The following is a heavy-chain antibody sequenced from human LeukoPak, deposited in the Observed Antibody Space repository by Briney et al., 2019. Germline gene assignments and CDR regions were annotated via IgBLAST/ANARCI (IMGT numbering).Heavy chain of an antibody. Sequence: EASVKVSCKASGYTFTSYAMNWVRQAPGQGLEWMGWISPNSDGTNYAQKFQGRVTMTRDTSINTAYMELSSLRSEDTAVYYCARGRSQQLRYFDWLLNYYYYMDVWGKGTTVTISS. CDR2: ISPNSDGT. D-gene: IGHD3-9*01. J-gene: IGHJ6*03. CDR3: ARGRSQQLRYFDWLLNYYYYMDV. CDR1: GYTFTSYA. V-gene: IGHV1-2*02.